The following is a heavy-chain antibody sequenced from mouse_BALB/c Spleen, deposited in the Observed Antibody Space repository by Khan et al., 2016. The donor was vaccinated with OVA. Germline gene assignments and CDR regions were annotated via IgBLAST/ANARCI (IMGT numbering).Heavy chain of an antibody. CDR3: ARLADYYISEGFAY. CDR2: ISSGGHYT. D-gene: IGHD1-1*01. J-gene: IGHJ3*01. Sequence: EVQLVESGGDLVKPGGSLKLSCAASGFTFSTYGMSWVRQTPDMRLEWVASISSGGHYTYYPDSVKGRFTISRDNAKNTLYLQMSSLKSEDTAKDTDARLADYYISEGFAYWGQGTLVTVSA. V-gene: IGHV5-6*01. CDR1: GFTFSTYG.